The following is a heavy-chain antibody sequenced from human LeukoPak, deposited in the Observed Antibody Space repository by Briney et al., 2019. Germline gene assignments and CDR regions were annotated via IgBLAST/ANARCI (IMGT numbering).Heavy chain of an antibody. J-gene: IGHJ4*02. V-gene: IGHV3-23*01. CDR2: ISGNGGDT. D-gene: IGHD1-26*01. CDR3: AKGRTLVGGSTRSYDY. Sequence: GGSLRLSCAASGFTFSSYGMSWVRQAPGKGLEWVSVISGNGGDTFYADSVKGRFTISRDNSKHTLYLQMNSLRVEDTAVYYCAKGRTLVGGSTRSYDYWGQGTLVTVSS. CDR1: GFTFSSYG.